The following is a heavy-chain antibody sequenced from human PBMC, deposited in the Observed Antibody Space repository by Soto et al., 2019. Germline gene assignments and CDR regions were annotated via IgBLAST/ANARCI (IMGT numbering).Heavy chain of an antibody. V-gene: IGHV3-7*01. CDR3: ARGAAYCTADSCYQRNYFDY. CDR2: INQDGSEK. CDR1: GFTFSSYW. D-gene: IGHD2-8*02. J-gene: IGHJ4*02. Sequence: EVQLVESGGGLVQPGGSLRLSCAASGFTFSSYWMTWVRQAPGKGLEWVANINQDGSEKYYVDSVQGRFTISRDNAKNSLYLQMNSLRADDTAVYYCARGAAYCTADSCYQRNYFDYWGQGTLVTVSS.